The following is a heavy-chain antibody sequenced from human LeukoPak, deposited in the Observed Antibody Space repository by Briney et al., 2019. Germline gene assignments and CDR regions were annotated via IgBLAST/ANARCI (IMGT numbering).Heavy chain of an antibody. Sequence: GGSLRLSCAASGFTFSSYAMSWVRQAPGKGLEWVSAISGSGGSTYYADSVKGRFTISRDNSKNTLYLRMNSLRAEDTAVYYCAKVPVWFREYGDYWGQGTLVTVSS. J-gene: IGHJ4*02. D-gene: IGHD3-10*01. CDR1: GFTFSSYA. CDR2: ISGSGGST. V-gene: IGHV3-23*01. CDR3: AKVPVWFREYGDY.